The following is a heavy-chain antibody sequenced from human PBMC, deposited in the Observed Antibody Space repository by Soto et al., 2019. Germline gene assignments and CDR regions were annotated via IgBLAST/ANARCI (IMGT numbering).Heavy chain of an antibody. V-gene: IGHV3-33*01. D-gene: IGHD3-3*01. J-gene: IGHJ4*02. CDR2: IWYDGSNK. CDR3: ARGSLNNYDFWSGYLDY. CDR1: GFTFSSYG. Sequence: QVQLVESGGGVVQPGRSLRLSCAASGFTFSSYGMHWVRQAPGKGLEWVAVIWYDGSNKYYADSVKGRFTTSRDNSKNTLYLQMNSLRAEDTAVYYCARGSLNNYDFWSGYLDYWGQGTLVTVSS.